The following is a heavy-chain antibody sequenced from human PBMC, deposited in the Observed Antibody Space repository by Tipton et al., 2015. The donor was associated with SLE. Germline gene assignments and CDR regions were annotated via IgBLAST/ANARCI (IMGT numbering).Heavy chain of an antibody. D-gene: IGHD3-16*01. Sequence: SLRLSCAASGFTFDDFTMHWVRQPPGKGLEWVSLISWDGSNTYYADSVRGRFTISRDNSKNFLYLQMNSLTTEDTALYFCAGGLVFDYWGQGTVVAVSS. CDR2: ISWDGSNT. V-gene: IGHV3-43*01. CDR3: AGGLVFDY. CDR1: GFTFDDFT. J-gene: IGHJ4*02.